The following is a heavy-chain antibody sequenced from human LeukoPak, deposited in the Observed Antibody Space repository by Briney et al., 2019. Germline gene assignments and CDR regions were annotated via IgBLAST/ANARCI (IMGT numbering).Heavy chain of an antibody. CDR2: ISGSGDNT. V-gene: IGHV3-23*01. CDR3: AKRIQSAMATGY. CDR1: GFTFSSHG. J-gene: IGHJ4*02. D-gene: IGHD5-18*01. Sequence: GGTLRLSCAASGFTFSSHGMSWVRQAPGKGLEWVSTISGSGDNTYYADSVKGRFTISRDNSKNTLYLQLNSLRAEDTAVYYCAKRIQSAMATGYWGQGTLVTVSS.